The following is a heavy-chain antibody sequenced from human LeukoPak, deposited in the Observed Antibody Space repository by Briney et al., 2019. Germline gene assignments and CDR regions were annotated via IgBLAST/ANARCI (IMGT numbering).Heavy chain of an antibody. V-gene: IGHV4-39*01. CDR3: ARVLLTGYYVDAFDI. CDR1: GGSISSSSYY. J-gene: IGHJ3*02. CDR2: IYYSGST. D-gene: IGHD3-9*01. Sequence: SETLSLTCTVSGGSISSSSYYWGWIRRPPGKGLEWIGSIYYSGSTYYNPSLKSRVTISVDTSKNQFSLKLSSVTAADTAVYYCARVLLTGYYVDAFDIWGQGTMVTVSS.